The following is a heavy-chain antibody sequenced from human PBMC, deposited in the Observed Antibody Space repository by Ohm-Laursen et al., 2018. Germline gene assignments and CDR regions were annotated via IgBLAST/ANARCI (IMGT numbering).Heavy chain of an antibody. J-gene: IGHJ4*02. CDR3: AREGKSDDSTGYFLGH. Sequence: SQTLSLTCTVSGGSASTYYWNWIRQPAGKGLEWIGRISSSGNTNYNPSLKSRVTMSVDTSKNQFSLKLSSSTDADTAVYYCAREGKSDDSTGYFLGHWGPGTLVTVSS. D-gene: IGHD3-22*01. V-gene: IGHV4-4*07. CDR1: GGSASTYY. CDR2: ISSSGNT.